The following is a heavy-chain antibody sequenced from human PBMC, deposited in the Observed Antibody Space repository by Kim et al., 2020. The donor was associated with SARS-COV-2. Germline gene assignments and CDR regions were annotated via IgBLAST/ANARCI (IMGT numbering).Heavy chain of an antibody. J-gene: IGHJ5*02. V-gene: IGHV4-59*01. CDR1: GGSISSYY. D-gene: IGHD6-13*01. Sequence: SETLSLTCTVSGGSISSYYWSWIRQPPGKGLEWIGYIYYSGSTNYNPSLKSRVTISVDTSKNQFSLKLSSVTAADTAVYYCARENRFPGLYSSSWYCFDPWGQGTLVTVSS. CDR3: ARENRFPGLYSSSWYCFDP. CDR2: IYYSGST.